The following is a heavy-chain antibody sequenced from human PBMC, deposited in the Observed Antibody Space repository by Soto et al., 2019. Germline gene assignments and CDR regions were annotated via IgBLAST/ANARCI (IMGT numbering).Heavy chain of an antibody. J-gene: IGHJ3*02. D-gene: IGHD6-19*01. V-gene: IGHV3-53*01. CDR1: GFVVGSNY. Sequence: GGSLRLSCAASGFVVGSNYMTWVRQAPGKGLEWISLINVLGNTYYADSVKGRFTISRDNSKNTLYLQMNSLRAEDTAVSYCAKDQVEAGKRSRIDIWGQGTMVTVSS. CDR3: AKDQVEAGKRSRIDI. CDR2: INVLGNT.